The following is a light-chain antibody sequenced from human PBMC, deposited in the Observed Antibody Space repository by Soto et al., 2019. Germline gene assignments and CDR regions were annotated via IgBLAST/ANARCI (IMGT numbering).Light chain of an antibody. J-gene: IGKJ1*01. CDR1: QSVSSSY. CDR2: DTS. Sequence: EIVLTQSPGTLSLYPGERATLSCRASQSVSSSYVAWYQQKPGQAPRLLIYDTSSRATGIPDRFSGSGSGTDFTLAISRLEPEDFAVYYCQQCGSSPSFGQGTKVELK. V-gene: IGKV3-20*01. CDR3: QQCGSSPS.